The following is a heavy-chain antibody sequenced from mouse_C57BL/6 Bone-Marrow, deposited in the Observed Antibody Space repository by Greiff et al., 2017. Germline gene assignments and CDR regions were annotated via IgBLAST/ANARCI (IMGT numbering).Heavy chain of an antibody. Sequence: VQLQESGAELARPGASVKLSCKASGYTFTSYGISWVKQRTGQGLEWIGEIYPRSGNTYYNEKFTGKATLTADKSSSTAYMELRSLTSEDSAVYFFARWIPFITTVVALYYYAMDYWGQGTSVTVSS. V-gene: IGHV1-81*01. J-gene: IGHJ4*01. CDR1: GYTFTSYG. CDR2: IYPRSGNT. D-gene: IGHD1-1*01. CDR3: ARWIPFITTVVALYYYAMDY.